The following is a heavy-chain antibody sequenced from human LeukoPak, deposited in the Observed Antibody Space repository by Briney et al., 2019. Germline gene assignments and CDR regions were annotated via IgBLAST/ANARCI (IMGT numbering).Heavy chain of an antibody. J-gene: IGHJ4*02. CDR2: ISGSGGST. D-gene: IGHD3-3*01. Sequence: GGSLRLSCAASGFTFSSYAMSWVRQAPGKGLEWVSAISGSGGSTYYADSVKGRFTISRDNSKNTLYLQMNSLRAEDTAVYYCAKDSTDDFWSGCDFDYWGQGTLVTVSS. V-gene: IGHV3-23*01. CDR1: GFTFSSYA. CDR3: AKDSTDDFWSGCDFDY.